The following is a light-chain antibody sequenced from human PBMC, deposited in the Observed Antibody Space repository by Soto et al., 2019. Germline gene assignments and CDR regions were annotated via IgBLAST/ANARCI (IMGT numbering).Light chain of an antibody. Sequence: EIVMTQSPATLSVSPGERATLSCRASQSVSTKLAWYQQKPGQAPRLLIYGTSTRATGIPARFSGSGSGTEFTLTISSLLSEDFAVYYCQQYNNWPPLTFGGGTKVDIK. CDR2: GTS. J-gene: IGKJ4*01. CDR3: QQYNNWPPLT. V-gene: IGKV3-15*01. CDR1: QSVSTK.